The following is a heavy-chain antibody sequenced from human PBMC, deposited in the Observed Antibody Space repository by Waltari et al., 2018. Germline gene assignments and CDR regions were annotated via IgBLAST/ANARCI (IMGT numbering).Heavy chain of an antibody. Sequence: QVQLVQSGSELKTPGASVKVSCKASGYRFTDYAMNWVRQAPGQGLEYMGWINANTGNPTYAQGFTGRFVFSVDTSGNTAYLQISSLKAEDTAVYYCARGGASWGNYWGQGTLVTVSS. D-gene: IGHD2-2*01. J-gene: IGHJ4*02. CDR1: GYRFTDYA. CDR2: INANTGNP. V-gene: IGHV7-4-1*02. CDR3: ARGGASWGNY.